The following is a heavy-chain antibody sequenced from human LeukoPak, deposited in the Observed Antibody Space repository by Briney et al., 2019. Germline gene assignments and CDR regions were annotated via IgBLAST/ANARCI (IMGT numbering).Heavy chain of an antibody. CDR3: ARRTSEWEFFDY. D-gene: IGHD1-26*01. Sequence: GGSLRLSCAASGFTVSSNYMSWVRQAPGKGLEWVSVIYSGGSTYYADSVKGRFTISRDNSKNTLYLQMNSLRAEDTAVYYCARRTSEWEFFDYWGQGTLVTVSS. J-gene: IGHJ4*02. V-gene: IGHV3-66*04. CDR2: IYSGGST. CDR1: GFTVSSNY.